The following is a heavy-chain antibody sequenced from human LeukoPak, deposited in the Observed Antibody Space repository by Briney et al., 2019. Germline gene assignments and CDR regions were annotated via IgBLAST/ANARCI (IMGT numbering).Heavy chain of an antibody. CDR1: GFSLSSYW. CDR2: VNGDGSRT. CDR3: AREGYFDSSGYDFGY. J-gene: IGHJ4*02. D-gene: IGHD3-22*01. V-gene: IGHV3-74*01. Sequence: PGGSLRLSCAASGFSLSSYWMHWVRQAPGKGLVWVLRVNGDGSRTSYADPVKGRFTISRDDAKNTLYLQMNSLRAGDTAVYYCAREGYFDSSGYDFGYWGQGTLVTVSS.